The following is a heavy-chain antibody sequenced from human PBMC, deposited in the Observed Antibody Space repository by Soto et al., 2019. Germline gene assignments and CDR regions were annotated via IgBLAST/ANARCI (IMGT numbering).Heavy chain of an antibody. J-gene: IGHJ6*03. V-gene: IGHV3-30*03. CDR3: ARTMIVATNRNYYYMDV. CDR1: GFTFSSYG. D-gene: IGHD5-12*01. CDR2: ISYDGSNK. Sequence: GGSLRLSCAASGFTFSSYGMHWVRQAPGKGLEWVAVISYDGSNKYYADSVKGRFTISRDNSKNTLYLQMNSLRAEDTAVYYCARTMIVATNRNYYYMDVWGKGTTVTVSS.